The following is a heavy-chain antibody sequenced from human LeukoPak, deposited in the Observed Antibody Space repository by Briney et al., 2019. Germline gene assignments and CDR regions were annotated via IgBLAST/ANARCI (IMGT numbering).Heavy chain of an antibody. V-gene: IGHV3-30*02. Sequence: GGSLRLSCAASGFTFSSYGMHWVRQAPGKGLEWVAFIRYDGSNKYYADSVKGRFTISRDNSKNTLYLQMNSLRAEDTAVYYCAKDFYYYDSSGHPPGGPWGQGTLVTVSS. CDR2: IRYDGSNK. CDR1: GFTFSSYG. J-gene: IGHJ5*02. D-gene: IGHD3-22*01. CDR3: AKDFYYYDSSGHPPGGP.